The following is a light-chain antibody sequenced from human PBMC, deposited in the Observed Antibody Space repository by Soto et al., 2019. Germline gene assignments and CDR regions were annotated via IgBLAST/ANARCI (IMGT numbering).Light chain of an antibody. Sequence: QSALTQPASVSGSPGQSITISCTGTSSDVGGYNYVSWYQQHPGKAPKFIIYEVSDRPSGVSNRFSGSKSGTSASLAITGLQTEDEADYYCQSFDSSLSGYVFGTGTKLTVL. J-gene: IGLJ1*01. CDR2: EVS. V-gene: IGLV2-14*01. CDR1: SSDVGGYNY. CDR3: QSFDSSLSGYV.